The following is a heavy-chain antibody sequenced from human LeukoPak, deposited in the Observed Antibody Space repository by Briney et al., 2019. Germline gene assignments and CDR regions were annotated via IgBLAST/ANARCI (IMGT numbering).Heavy chain of an antibody. CDR2: ISSSSSYI. CDR1: GFTFXSYS. V-gene: IGHV3-21*01. J-gene: IGHJ4*02. Sequence: GXLRLSXXXSGFTFXSYSMNWVRQAPGKGLEWVSSISSSSSYIYYADSVKGRFTISRDNAKNSLYLQMNSLRAEDTAVYYCASLSYDSSGYKVWGQGTLVTVSS. D-gene: IGHD3-22*01. CDR3: ASLSYDSSGYKV.